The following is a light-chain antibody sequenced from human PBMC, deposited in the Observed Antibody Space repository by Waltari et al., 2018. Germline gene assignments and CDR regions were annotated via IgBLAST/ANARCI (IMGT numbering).Light chain of an antibody. J-gene: IGLJ3*02. CDR3: ATWDGSLTAWV. V-gene: IGLV1-47*01. Sequence: QSVLTQPPSASGTPGQRVTISCSGSTSTIGRTYVYWYQQFPGTAPKLLVYRNNERPSGVPDRISGSKSGTSASLAISGLRSEDEADYYCATWDGSLTAWVFGGGTKVTVL. CDR1: TSTIGRTY. CDR2: RNN.